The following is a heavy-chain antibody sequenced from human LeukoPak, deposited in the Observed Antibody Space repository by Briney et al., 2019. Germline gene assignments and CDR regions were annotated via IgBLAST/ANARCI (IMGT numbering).Heavy chain of an antibody. Sequence: GGSLRLSCEISGHILCRNGMQGVRQAPGKGLEWVSFIRFDGTKTFYGGSVRGRFTISRDNSKNTLYLQLNSLRADDTAVYYCARHLHDVNSSYYYIPDFWGQGVLVTVSS. CDR3: ARHLHDVNSSYYYIPDF. V-gene: IGHV3-30*02. CDR2: IRFDGTKT. D-gene: IGHD3-22*01. J-gene: IGHJ4*02. CDR1: GHILCRNG.